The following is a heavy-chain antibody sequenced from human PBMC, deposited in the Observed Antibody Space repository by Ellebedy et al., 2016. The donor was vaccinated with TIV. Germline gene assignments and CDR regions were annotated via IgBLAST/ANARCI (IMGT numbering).Heavy chain of an antibody. Sequence: PGGSLRLSCAASGLSFRNQTIHWVRQAPGKGLEWVTLLRFDDGGKKYADSVKGRFTISRDNSNNKVFLQLNSLRAEDTARYYCATERDDFHRQPLDNWGQGTLVTVSS. V-gene: IGHV3-33*03. D-gene: IGHD2-2*01. CDR2: LRFDDGGK. CDR3: ATERDDFHRQPLDN. CDR1: GLSFRNQT. J-gene: IGHJ4*02.